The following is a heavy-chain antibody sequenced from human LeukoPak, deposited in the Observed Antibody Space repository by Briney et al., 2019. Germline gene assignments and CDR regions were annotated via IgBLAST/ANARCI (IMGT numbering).Heavy chain of an antibody. CDR3: ARYSEPFCRFDP. CDR1: GYTLTELS. J-gene: IGHJ5*02. D-gene: IGHD5-12*01. V-gene: IGHV1-24*01. Sequence: ASVKVSCKVSGYTLTELSMHWVRQAPGKGLEWMGGFDPEDGETIYAQKLQGRVTMTTDTSTSTAYMELRSLRSDDTAVYYCARYSEPFCRFDPWGQGTLVTVSS. CDR2: FDPEDGET.